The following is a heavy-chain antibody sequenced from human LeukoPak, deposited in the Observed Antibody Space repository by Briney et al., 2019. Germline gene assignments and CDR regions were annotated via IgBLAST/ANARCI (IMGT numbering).Heavy chain of an antibody. J-gene: IGHJ4*02. D-gene: IGHD6-13*01. Sequence: SETLSLTCAVYGGSFSGYYWGWIRQPPGKGLEWIGSIYHSGSTYYNPSLKSRVTISVDTSKNQFSLKLSSVTAADTAVYYCARHAQQLASAPIDYWGQGTLVTVSS. CDR1: GGSFSGYY. CDR2: IYHSGST. CDR3: ARHAQQLASAPIDY. V-gene: IGHV4-38-2*01.